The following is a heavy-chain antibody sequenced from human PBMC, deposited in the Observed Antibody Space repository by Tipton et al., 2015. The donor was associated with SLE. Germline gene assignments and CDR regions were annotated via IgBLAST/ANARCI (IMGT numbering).Heavy chain of an antibody. Sequence: SLRLSCAASGFTFSSYEMNWVRQAPGKGLEWVSYISSSGSTIYYADSVKGQFTISRDNAKNSLYLEMDSLRVDDTAVYYCASSYYDPSGYYSASYDSWGQGTLVTVSS. CDR3: ASSYYDPSGYYSASYDS. V-gene: IGHV3-48*03. CDR1: GFTFSSYE. D-gene: IGHD3-22*01. CDR2: ISSSGSTI. J-gene: IGHJ4*02.